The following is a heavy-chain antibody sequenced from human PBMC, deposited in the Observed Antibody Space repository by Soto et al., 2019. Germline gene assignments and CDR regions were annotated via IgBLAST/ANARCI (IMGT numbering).Heavy chain of an antibody. J-gene: IGHJ5*02. V-gene: IGHV3-11*06. Sequence: PGGSLILSFAASGFTFSDCYMSWIRQAPGEGLELVSVISGSSGYTSYAYSVMGRFTISRDNAKNSLYLQMNSLRAEDTAVYYCARDRHGYNYGSSHPRDXWGQGTLVPVSX. CDR2: ISGSSGYT. D-gene: IGHD5-18*01. CDR3: ARDRHGYNYGSSHPRDX. CDR1: GFTFSDCY.